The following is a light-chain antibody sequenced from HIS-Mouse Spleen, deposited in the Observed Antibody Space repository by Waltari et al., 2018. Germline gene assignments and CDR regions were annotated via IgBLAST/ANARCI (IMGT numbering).Light chain of an antibody. J-gene: IGLJ2*01. CDR2: EGS. V-gene: IGLV2-23*01. CDR3: CSYAGSSTFVV. CDR1: SSDVGSYNL. Sequence: QSALTQPASVSGSPGQSITISCTGTSSDVGSYNLVSWYQQHPGKAPKLMLYEGSKRPAGVFKRFSGSKSGNTASLTISGLQAEDEADYYCCSYAGSSTFVVFGGGTKLTVL.